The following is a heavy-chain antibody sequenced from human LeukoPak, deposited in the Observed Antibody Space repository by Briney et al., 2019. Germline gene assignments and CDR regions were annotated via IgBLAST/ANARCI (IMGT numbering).Heavy chain of an antibody. Sequence: SETLSLTYAVYGGSFSGYYWSWIRQPPGKGLEWIGSIYYSGSTYYNPSLKSRVTISVDTSKNQFSLKLSSVTAADTAVYYCARILDSGLADYWGQGTLVTVSS. CDR2: IYYSGST. CDR1: GGSFSGYY. V-gene: IGHV4-34*01. CDR3: ARILDSGLADY. J-gene: IGHJ4*02. D-gene: IGHD3-22*01.